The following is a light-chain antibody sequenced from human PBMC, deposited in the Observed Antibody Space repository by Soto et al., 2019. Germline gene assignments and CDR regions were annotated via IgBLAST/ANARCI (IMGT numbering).Light chain of an antibody. CDR3: QQYNNYWT. Sequence: IHMTQSPYTLAGSVVERVTITFGASQTVSNYLAWYQQKAGNPLKLRIYKASSLRSGASSTFSRCGSGTEYTLTNCSLRPDDFATYYCQQYNNYWTVGQGTKVDSK. J-gene: IGKJ1*01. CDR1: QTVSNY. V-gene: IGKV1-5*03. CDR2: KAS.